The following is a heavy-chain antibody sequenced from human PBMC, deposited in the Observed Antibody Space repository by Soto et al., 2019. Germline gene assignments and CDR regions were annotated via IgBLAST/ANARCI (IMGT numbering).Heavy chain of an antibody. Sequence: QVQLVQSGAEVKKPGASVKVSCKASGYTFTSYGISWVRQAPGQGLEWMGWINVYNGNTNYAQKLQGKVTMTPNTSTRTAYLDLRSLRSDDTAVYFCARDTSRGEYDYWGQGTLVTVSS. CDR3: ARDTSRGEYDY. D-gene: IGHD3-10*01. V-gene: IGHV1-18*01. J-gene: IGHJ4*02. CDR1: GYTFTSYG. CDR2: INVYNGNT.